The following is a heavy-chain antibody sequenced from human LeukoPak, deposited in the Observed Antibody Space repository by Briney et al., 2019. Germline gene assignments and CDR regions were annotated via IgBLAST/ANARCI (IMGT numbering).Heavy chain of an antibody. J-gene: IGHJ6*03. CDR1: GGSIRSYY. CDR2: INHRGST. Sequence: SETLSLTCTVSGGSIRSYYWSWIRQPPGKGLEWIGEINHRGSTNYNPSLKSRVTISVDTSKNQFSLRLNSVTAADTAVYYCARGNLWDYRRYYYYMDVWGKGTTVTVSS. V-gene: IGHV4-34*01. D-gene: IGHD4-11*01. CDR3: ARGNLWDYRRYYYYMDV.